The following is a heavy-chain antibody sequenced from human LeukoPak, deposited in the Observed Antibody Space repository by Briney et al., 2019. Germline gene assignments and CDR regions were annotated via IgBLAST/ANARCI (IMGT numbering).Heavy chain of an antibody. J-gene: IGHJ4*02. CDR1: GFIFSNYG. V-gene: IGHV3-21*01. CDR2: ISSSSSYI. D-gene: IGHD6-19*01. CDR3: ARGPSSGWSQGGYYFDY. Sequence: PGGSLRLSCAASGFIFSNYGMNWVRQAPGKGLEWVSSISSSSSYIYYTDSVKGRFTISRDNAKNSLYLQMNSLRAEDTAVYYCARGPSSGWSQGGYYFDYWGQGTLVTVSS.